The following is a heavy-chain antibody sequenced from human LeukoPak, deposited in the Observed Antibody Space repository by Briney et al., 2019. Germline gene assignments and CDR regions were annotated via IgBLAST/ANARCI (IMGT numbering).Heavy chain of an antibody. CDR2: IRSKANNYAT. CDR3: IVVLTALDY. Sequence: GGSLRLSCAASGFTFSGSAIHWVRQASGKGLEWVGRIRSKANNYATAYAASVKGRFTMSRDDSKNMAYLQMNSLKTEDTAVYYCIVVLTALDYWGQGTLVTVSS. CDR1: GFTFSGSA. J-gene: IGHJ4*02. V-gene: IGHV3-73*01. D-gene: IGHD2-21*02.